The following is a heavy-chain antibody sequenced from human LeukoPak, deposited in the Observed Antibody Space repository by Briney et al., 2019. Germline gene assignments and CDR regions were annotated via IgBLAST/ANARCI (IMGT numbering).Heavy chain of an antibody. CDR3: ARRSSGWYTLDY. CDR2: IIPIFGTA. J-gene: IGHJ4*02. Sequence: SVKVSCKASGGTFSSYAISWVRQAPGQELEWMGGIIPIFGTANYAQKFQGRVTITADESTSTAYMELSSLRSEDTAVYYCARRSSGWYTLDYWGQGTLVTVSS. D-gene: IGHD6-19*01. CDR1: GGTFSSYA. V-gene: IGHV1-69*13.